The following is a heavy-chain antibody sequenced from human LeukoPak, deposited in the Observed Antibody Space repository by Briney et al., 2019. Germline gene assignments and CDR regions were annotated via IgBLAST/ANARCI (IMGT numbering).Heavy chain of an antibody. CDR3: ARTDYDISGGAFDI. CDR2: IYSGGST. D-gene: IGHD3-9*01. CDR1: GFTVSNNY. Sequence: GGSLRLSCAASGFTVSNNYMSWVRQAPGKGLEWVSVIYSGGSTYYADSVKGRFTISRDNSKNTLYLQMNSLRAEDTAVYYCARTDYDISGGAFDIWGQGTMVTVSS. J-gene: IGHJ3*02. V-gene: IGHV3-53*01.